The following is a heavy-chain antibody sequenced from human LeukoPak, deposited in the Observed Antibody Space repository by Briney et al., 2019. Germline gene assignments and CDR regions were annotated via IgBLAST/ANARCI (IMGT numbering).Heavy chain of an antibody. D-gene: IGHD6-13*01. CDR3: ARGGALYSGDY. CDR1: GFTFSRCW. CDR2: IKEDGSEK. J-gene: IGHJ4*02. V-gene: IGHV3-7*05. Sequence: GGSLRLCCAAAGFTFSRCWMSWVRKAAGKGLGWVANIKEDGSEKYYVDSVKGRFTITRDNAKTSLYLQMNSLRGEDTAVYYCARGGALYSGDYWGQGTLVTV.